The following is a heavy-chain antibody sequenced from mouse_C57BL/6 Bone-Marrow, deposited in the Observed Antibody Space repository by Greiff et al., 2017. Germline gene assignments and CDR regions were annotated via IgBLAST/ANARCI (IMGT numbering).Heavy chain of an antibody. D-gene: IGHD1-1*01. CDR1: GYTFTSYG. CDR3: AREFITTVVAHWYFDV. CDR2: IYPRSGNT. V-gene: IGHV1-81*01. Sequence: QVQLQQSGAELARPGASVKLSCKASGYTFTSYGISWVKQRTGQGLEWIGEIYPRSGNTYYNEKFKGKATLTADKSSSTAYMELRSLTSEDSAVYFCAREFITTVVAHWYFDVWGTGTTVTVSS. J-gene: IGHJ1*03.